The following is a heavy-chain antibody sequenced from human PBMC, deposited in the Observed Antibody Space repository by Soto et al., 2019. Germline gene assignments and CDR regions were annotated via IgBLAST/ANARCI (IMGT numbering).Heavy chain of an antibody. J-gene: IGHJ6*04. CDR3: ARVLTLDYDILTGYKHYYYGTDG. V-gene: IGHV6-1*01. CDR1: GDSVSSNSAA. Sequence: PSQTLSLTCAIFGDSVSSNSAAWNWIRQSPSRGLEWLVRTYYRSKWYNDYAVSVKSRITINPVTSKNQFSLQLNSVTPEDTAVYYCARVLTLDYDILTGYKHYYYGTDGWGKATTVTVSS. D-gene: IGHD3-9*01. CDR2: TYYRSKWYN.